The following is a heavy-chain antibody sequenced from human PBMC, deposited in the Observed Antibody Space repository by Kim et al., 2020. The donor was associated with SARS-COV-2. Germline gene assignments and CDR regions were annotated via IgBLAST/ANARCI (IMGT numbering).Heavy chain of an antibody. V-gene: IGHV4-34*01. J-gene: IGHJ6*02. CDR1: GGSFSGYY. CDR3: ARGGFGYYDFWSCYYTNSMDV. D-gene: IGHD3-3*01. CDR2: INHSGST. Sequence: SETLSLTCAVYGGSFSGYYWSWIRQPPGKGLEWIGEINHSGSTNYNPSLKSRVTISVDTSKNQFSLKLSYVTAADTAVYYCARGGFGYYDFWSCYYTNSMDVWGQGTTVTVSS.